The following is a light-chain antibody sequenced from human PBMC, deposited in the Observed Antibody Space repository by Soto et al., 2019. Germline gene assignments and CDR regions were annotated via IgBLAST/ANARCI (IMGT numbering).Light chain of an antibody. V-gene: IGKV1-39*01. CDR3: QQLNGYPPT. Sequence: DIQMTQSPSSLSASVGHRVTITCRASQSISSYLNWYQQKPGKAPKLLIYAASTLQSGVPSRFSGSGSGTDFTLTISSLQPEDFATYYCQQLNGYPPTFGRGTRLEIK. CDR1: QSISSY. J-gene: IGKJ5*01. CDR2: AAS.